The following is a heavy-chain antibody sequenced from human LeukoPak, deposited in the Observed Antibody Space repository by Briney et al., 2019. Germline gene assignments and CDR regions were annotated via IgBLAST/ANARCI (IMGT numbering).Heavy chain of an antibody. J-gene: IGHJ4*02. CDR1: GFTFSGSV. CDR3: TSDTRGHFDY. CDR2: IRTKPNNYAT. Sequence: GGSLRPSCAASGFTFSGSVMHWVRQASGKGLEWVGRIRTKPNNYATSYAASVRGRFSISRDDSKNTAYLQMDSLKTEGTAVYYCTSDTRGHFDYWGQGSLVTVSS. V-gene: IGHV3-73*01. D-gene: IGHD2-2*01.